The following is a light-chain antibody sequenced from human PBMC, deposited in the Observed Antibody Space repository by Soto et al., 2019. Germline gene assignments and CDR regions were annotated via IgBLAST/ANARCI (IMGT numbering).Light chain of an antibody. CDR2: DAS. CDR3: QQYNNYSNN. V-gene: IGKV1-17*01. CDR1: QDIQNA. J-gene: IGKJ1*01. Sequence: DIQMTQSPSSLSASVGDRVTITCRASQDIQNALGWYQQKPGKAPKLLIYDASSLQSGVPSRFSGSGSGTEFTLTISSLQPDDFATYYCQQYNNYSNNFGQGTKVDIK.